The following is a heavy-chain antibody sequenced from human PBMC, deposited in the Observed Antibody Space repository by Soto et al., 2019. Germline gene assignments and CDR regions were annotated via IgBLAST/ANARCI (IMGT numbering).Heavy chain of an antibody. CDR1: GGSISSSSYY. CDR3: ARLSYGSGSDY. J-gene: IGHJ4*02. V-gene: IGHV4-39*01. D-gene: IGHD3-10*01. CDR2: IYYSGST. Sequence: SETLSLTCTVSGGSISSSSYYWGWIRQPPGKGLEWIGNIYYSGSTYYNPSLKSHVTISVNTSKNQFSLKLSSVTAADTAVYYCARLSYGSGSDYWGQGTLVTVSS.